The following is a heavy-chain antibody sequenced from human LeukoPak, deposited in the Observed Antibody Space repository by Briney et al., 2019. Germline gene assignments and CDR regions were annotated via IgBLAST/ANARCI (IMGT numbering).Heavy chain of an antibody. CDR3: AREGGTVPDY. CDR2: IYYSGST. V-gene: IGHV4-61*01. CDR1: GGSISSTSYY. J-gene: IGHJ4*02. D-gene: IGHD4-17*01. Sequence: SETLSLTCTVSGGSISSTSYYWGWIRQPPGKGLEWIGYIYYSGSTNYNPSLRSRVTISLDTSKKQFSLKLSSVTAADTAIYYCAREGGTVPDYWGQGTLVTVSS.